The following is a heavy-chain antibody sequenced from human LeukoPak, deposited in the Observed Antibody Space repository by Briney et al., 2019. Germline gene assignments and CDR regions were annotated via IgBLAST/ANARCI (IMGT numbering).Heavy chain of an antibody. J-gene: IGHJ4*02. CDR1: GGTFSSYA. D-gene: IGHD3-22*01. Sequence: GASVKVSCKASGGTFSSYAISWVRQAPGQGLEWMGGIIPIFGTANYAQKFQGRVTITTDESTSTAYMELSSLRSEDTAVYYCASEKSRYYYDSSGYYPLGFDYWGQGTLVTVSS. V-gene: IGHV1-69*05. CDR3: ASEKSRYYYDSSGYYPLGFDY. CDR2: IIPIFGTA.